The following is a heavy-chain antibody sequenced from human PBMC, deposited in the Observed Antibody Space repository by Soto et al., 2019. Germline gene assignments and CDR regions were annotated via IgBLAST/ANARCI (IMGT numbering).Heavy chain of an antibody. CDR1: GVIFSDHY. V-gene: IGHV3-72*01. CDR3: VRTYCSGGICYPADN. Sequence: EVQLVDSGGGLVQPGGSLRLSCAASGVIFSDHYMEWVRQAPGKGLEWVGRARSKAHSVNTEYAASVKGSFTSSRDDSKNSLYLQMNSLRTEDTAVYYCVRTYCSGGICYPADNCGQGTLVTVSS. CDR2: ARSKAHSVNT. D-gene: IGHD2-15*01. J-gene: IGHJ4*02.